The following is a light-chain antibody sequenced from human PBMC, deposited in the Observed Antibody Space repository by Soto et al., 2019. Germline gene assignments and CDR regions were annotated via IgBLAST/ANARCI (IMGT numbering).Light chain of an antibody. CDR2: GAS. CDR3: QQYNDWPLFT. J-gene: IGKJ5*01. V-gene: IGKV3-15*01. Sequence: EIVMTQSPDSLSVSPGATATLSCRASQSVSSYLAWYQQKRGQAPRLLIYGASTRATGNPARFSGSGSGTEFTHTISGLQSEDFAVSSCQQYNDWPLFTFGQGTRLEIK. CDR1: QSVSSY.